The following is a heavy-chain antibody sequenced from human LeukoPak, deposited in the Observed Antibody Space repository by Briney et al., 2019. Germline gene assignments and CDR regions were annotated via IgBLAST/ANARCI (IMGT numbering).Heavy chain of an antibody. D-gene: IGHD1-26*01. V-gene: IGHV1-24*01. CDR2: FDPEDGET. CDR3: ATQESIVGATGWFYP. Sequence: ASVKVSCKVSGYTLTELSMHWVRQAPGKGLEWMGGFDPEDGETVYAQKFQGRVTMTEDTSTDTAYMELSSLRSEDTAVYYCATQESIVGATGWFYPWGQGTLVTVSS. J-gene: IGHJ5*02. CDR1: GYTLTELS.